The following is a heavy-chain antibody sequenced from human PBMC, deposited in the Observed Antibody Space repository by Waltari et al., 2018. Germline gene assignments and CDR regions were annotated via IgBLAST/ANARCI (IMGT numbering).Heavy chain of an antibody. CDR1: GFTFMSRT. CDR2: ISSSSSYI. CDR3: ARVAVAGTGGY. Sequence: EVQLVESGGGLVKPGGSRRPSCGASGFTFMSRTMHLVRQAQGKGLEWVSSISSSSSYISYADSVKGRFTISRDNAKNSLYLQMNSLRAEDTAVYYCARVAVAGTGGYWGQGTLVTVSS. D-gene: IGHD6-19*01. V-gene: IGHV3-21*01. J-gene: IGHJ4*02.